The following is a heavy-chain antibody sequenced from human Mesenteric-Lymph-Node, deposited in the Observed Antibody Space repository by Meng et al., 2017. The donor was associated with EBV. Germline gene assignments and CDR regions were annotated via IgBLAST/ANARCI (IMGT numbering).Heavy chain of an antibody. V-gene: IGHV1-46*01. CDR2: INPSGGRT. J-gene: IGHJ4*02. D-gene: IGHD1-14*01. CDR1: GYTFTSYF. CDR3: ARVVIANWNHDY. Sequence: QVQLVQSGAEVKKPGASVKVSCKASGYTFTSYFIHWVRQAPGQGLEWMGIINPSGGRTTYAQKFQGRVTMTRDTSTSTVYMELSSLRSEDTAVYYCARVVIANWNHDYWGQGTLVTVSS.